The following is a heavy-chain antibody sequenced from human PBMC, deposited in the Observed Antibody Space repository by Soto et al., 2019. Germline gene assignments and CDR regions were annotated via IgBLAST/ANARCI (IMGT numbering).Heavy chain of an antibody. Sequence: ASVKVSCKASGYTFTSHDINWVRQATGQGLEWMGWMNPNSGNTGYAQKFQGRVTMTRNTSISTAYMELSSLRSEDTAVYYCARGPYRSVYTMGYYYYYGMDVWGQGTTVTVSS. D-gene: IGHD6-19*01. CDR3: ARGPYRSVYTMGYYYYYGMDV. CDR2: MNPNSGNT. J-gene: IGHJ6*02. V-gene: IGHV1-8*01. CDR1: GYTFTSHD.